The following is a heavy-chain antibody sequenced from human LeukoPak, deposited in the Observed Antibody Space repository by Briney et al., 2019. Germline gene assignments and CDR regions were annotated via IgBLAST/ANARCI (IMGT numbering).Heavy chain of an antibody. J-gene: IGHJ4*02. CDR2: ISSSSSYI. D-gene: IGHD6-13*01. CDR1: GFTFSSYS. CDR3: AREEESSSAPGVFDY. Sequence: GGSLRLSCAASGFTFSSYSMNWVRQAPGKGLEWVSSISSSSSYIYYADLVKGRFTISRDNAKNSLYLQMNSLRAEDTAVYYCAREEESSSAPGVFDYWGQGTLVTVSS. V-gene: IGHV3-21*04.